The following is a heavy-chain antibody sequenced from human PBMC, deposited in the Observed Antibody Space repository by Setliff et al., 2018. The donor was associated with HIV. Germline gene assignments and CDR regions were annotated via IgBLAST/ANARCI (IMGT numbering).Heavy chain of an antibody. CDR3: AKGYGVLYYYYGMDV. Sequence: LSLSCAASGFTFSSYGMHWVRQAPGKGLEWVAVISYDGSNKYYADSVKGRFTISRDNSKNTLYLQMNSLRAEDTAVYYCAKGYGVLYYYYGMDVWGQGTTVTVSS. D-gene: IGHD4-17*01. J-gene: IGHJ6*02. CDR2: ISYDGSNK. V-gene: IGHV3-30*18. CDR1: GFTFSSYG.